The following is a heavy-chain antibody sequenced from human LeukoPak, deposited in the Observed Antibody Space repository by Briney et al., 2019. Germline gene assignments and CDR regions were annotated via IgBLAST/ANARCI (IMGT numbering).Heavy chain of an antibody. V-gene: IGHV4-31*03. CDR1: GDSVSRGGYY. CDR2: IYSSGST. CDR3: ARGYDSNSYSPGFDP. D-gene: IGHD3-22*01. Sequence: SETLSLTCTVSGDSVSRGGYYWSWIRQHPVKGLEWIEYIYSSGSTFYNPSLKSRLALSKDTSKNQFSLNLSSVTAADTAVYYCARGYDSNSYSPGFDPWGQGTLVTVSS. J-gene: IGHJ5*02.